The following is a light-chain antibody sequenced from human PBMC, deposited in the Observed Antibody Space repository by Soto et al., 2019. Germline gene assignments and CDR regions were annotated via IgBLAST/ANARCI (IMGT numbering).Light chain of an antibody. CDR2: YAS. CDR3: RQYAKWSPLT. CDR1: QSVSSN. V-gene: IGKV3-15*01. J-gene: IGKJ4*02. Sequence: SLNTLSVSLGDRATLSCRASQSVSSNLAWYQQKPGQAPKLLIYYASTSATGIPARFSGGGSGTEVSLTIISLLQAEYSANYYRQYAKWSPLTFGRGTKVDIK.